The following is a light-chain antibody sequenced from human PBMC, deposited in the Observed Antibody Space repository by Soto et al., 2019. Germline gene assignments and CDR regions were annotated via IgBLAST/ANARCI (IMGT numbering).Light chain of an antibody. J-gene: IGLJ3*02. CDR2: TTD. CDR1: TGAVTSGNY. CDR3: LLYYGGAHLM. V-gene: IGLV7-43*01. Sequence: QTVVTQEPSLTVSPGGTVTLTCASSTGAVTSGNYPSWFQQKPGQAPRTLIYTTDDKHSWTPARFSGSLLEGKAALTLSGVQPEDEAEYYCLLYYGGAHLMFGGGTKLTVL.